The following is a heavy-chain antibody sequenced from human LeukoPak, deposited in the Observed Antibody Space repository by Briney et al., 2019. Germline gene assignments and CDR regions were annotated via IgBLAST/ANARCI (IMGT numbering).Heavy chain of an antibody. CDR3: ARTVSGYYFNA. CDR1: GGSTNSYY. D-gene: IGHD5-12*01. Sequence: SETLSLTCTVCGGSTNSYYWSWIRQSPGKGLEWIGYVAYSGSTNYNPSHKSRVTISLDTSKNQFSLTLTSVTAADTAVYYCARTVSGYYFNAWGPGTLVTVSS. V-gene: IGHV4-59*01. J-gene: IGHJ5*02. CDR2: VAYSGST.